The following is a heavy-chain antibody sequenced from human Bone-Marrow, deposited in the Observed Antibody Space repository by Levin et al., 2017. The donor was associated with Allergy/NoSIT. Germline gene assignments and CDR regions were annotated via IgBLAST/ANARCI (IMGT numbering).Heavy chain of an antibody. V-gene: IGHV4-39*01. J-gene: IGHJ4*02. D-gene: IGHD4-17*01. CDR3: ARRRTVTPFDY. CDR1: GGSISCSSYY. Sequence: KTSETLSLTCTVSGGSISCSSYYWGWIRQPPGKGLEWIGSIYYSGSTYYNPSLKSRVTISVDTSKNQFSLKLSSVTAADTAVYYCARRRTVTPFDYWGQGTLVTVSS. CDR2: IYYSGST.